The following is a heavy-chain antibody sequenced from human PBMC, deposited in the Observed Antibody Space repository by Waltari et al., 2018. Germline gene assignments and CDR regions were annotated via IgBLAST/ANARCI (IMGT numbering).Heavy chain of an antibody. CDR2: IRGSGAAI. D-gene: IGHD3-16*01. V-gene: IGHV3-23*01. Sequence: EVQLLESGGGLVQPGGSLRLSCAASGFTFRSYAMSWVRQAPGKGLEWVSSIRGSGAAIYYADSVNGRFTISRDNSKNTLYLQMISLRAEDTAVYYCAEAGLYVRDYYYDYSMGVWGQGTTVTVSS. CDR3: AEAGLYVRDYYYDYSMGV. CDR1: GFTFRSYA. J-gene: IGHJ6*02.